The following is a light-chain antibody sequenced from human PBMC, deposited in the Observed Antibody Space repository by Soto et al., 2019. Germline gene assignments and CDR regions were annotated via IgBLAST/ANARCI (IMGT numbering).Light chain of an antibody. CDR1: QSVTSSH. CDR2: GAS. J-gene: IGKJ4*01. Sequence: EIVLTQSPGTLSLSPGERATLSCRASQSVTSSHLAWYQQKPGQAPRLLIYGASSRATGIPDRFSGSGSGTDFTLTISRLEPEDFAVYYCHQYGSSPLTFGGGTKVEIK. V-gene: IGKV3-20*01. CDR3: HQYGSSPLT.